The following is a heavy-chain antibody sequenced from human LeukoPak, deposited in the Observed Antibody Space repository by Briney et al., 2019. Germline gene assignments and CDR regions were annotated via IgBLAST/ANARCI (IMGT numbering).Heavy chain of an antibody. J-gene: IGHJ3*02. V-gene: IGHV3-53*01. CDR2: IYSGGNT. CDR1: GFTVSTNY. CDR3: AGGHSRGYYSNACDI. D-gene: IGHD3-22*01. Sequence: PGGSLRLSCAASGFTVSTNYMNWVRQAPGKGLEWVSVIYSGGNTFYADSVKGRFTISRDNSENTLFLQMNSLRAEDTAVYYCAGGHSRGYYSNACDIWGQGTMVTVSS.